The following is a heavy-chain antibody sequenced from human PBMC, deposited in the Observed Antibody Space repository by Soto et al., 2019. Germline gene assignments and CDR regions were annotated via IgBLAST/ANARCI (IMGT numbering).Heavy chain of an antibody. Sequence: PGGSLRLSCAASGFTFSGSAMHWVRQASGKGLEWVGRIRSKANSYATAYAASVKGRFTISRDDSKNTAYLQMNSLKTEDTAVYYCTRLVGQQLPNYYYYGMDVWGQGTTVTVSS. CDR3: TRLVGQQLPNYYYYGMDV. J-gene: IGHJ6*02. D-gene: IGHD6-13*01. CDR2: IRSKANSYAT. CDR1: GFTFSGSA. V-gene: IGHV3-73*01.